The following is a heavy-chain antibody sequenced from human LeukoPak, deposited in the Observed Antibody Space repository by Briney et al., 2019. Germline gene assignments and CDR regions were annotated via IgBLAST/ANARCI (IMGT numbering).Heavy chain of an antibody. CDR2: INHSGST. J-gene: IGHJ4*02. CDR1: GGSFSGYY. Sequence: RSSETLSLTCAVYGGSFSGYYWSWIRQPPGKGLEWIGEINHSGSTNYNPSLKSRVTISVDTSKNQFSLKLSSVTAADTAVYYCARGRGYSYGYSDYWGQGTLVTVSS. D-gene: IGHD5-18*01. V-gene: IGHV4-34*01. CDR3: ARGRGYSYGYSDY.